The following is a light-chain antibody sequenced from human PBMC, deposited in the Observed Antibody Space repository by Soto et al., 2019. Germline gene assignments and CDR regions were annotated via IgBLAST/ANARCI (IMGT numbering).Light chain of an antibody. Sequence: EIVLTQSPGTLSLSPGERATLSCRASQSVSSNFLAWYRQKPGQAPRLLIYGASNRATGIPDRFSGSGSGTDFTLTISRLEPEDFAVYYCQQYGRSRWTFGQGTKVDIK. J-gene: IGKJ1*01. CDR3: QQYGRSRWT. V-gene: IGKV3-20*01. CDR2: GAS. CDR1: QSVSSNF.